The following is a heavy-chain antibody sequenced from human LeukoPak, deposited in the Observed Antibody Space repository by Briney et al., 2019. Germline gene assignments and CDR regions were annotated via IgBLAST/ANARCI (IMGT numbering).Heavy chain of an antibody. CDR1: GFTFSICA. J-gene: IGHJ4*02. Sequence: PGGSLRLSCAASGFTFSICAMNWVRQAPGKGLEWVSGISGSGSSTYYADSVKGRFTISRDSSKNTVYLQMNSLRAEDTARYYCAKADGSYKTLIDYWGRGTLVTVSS. D-gene: IGHD3-10*01. V-gene: IGHV3-23*01. CDR2: ISGSGSST. CDR3: AKADGSYKTLIDY.